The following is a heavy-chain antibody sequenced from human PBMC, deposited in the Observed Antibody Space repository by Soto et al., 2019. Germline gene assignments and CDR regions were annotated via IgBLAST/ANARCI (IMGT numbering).Heavy chain of an antibody. Sequence: ALSLSCAASVFHGRSNSMSWFHKATGEGVEWVSLIYTDGVTHYGDSVKGRFTHSRDTSTNTPSLQMPSLRADGTAVYYCARDNARLGSTFHYWGQGTLVTVSS. D-gene: IGHD6-19*01. CDR2: IYTDGVT. CDR3: ARDNARLGSTFHY. J-gene: IGHJ4*02. CDR1: VFHGRSNS. V-gene: IGHV3-53*01.